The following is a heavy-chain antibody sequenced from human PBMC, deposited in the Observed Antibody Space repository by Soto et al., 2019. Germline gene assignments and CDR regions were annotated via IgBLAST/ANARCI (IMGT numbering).Heavy chain of an antibody. CDR2: INPSGGST. D-gene: IGHD3-16*01. J-gene: IGHJ4*02. V-gene: IGHV1-46*03. CDR3: ARVSMITFGGVRNYFDY. CDR1: GYTFTSYY. Sequence: GASVKVSCKASGYTFTSYYMHWVRQAPGQGLEWMGIINPSGGSTSYAQKFQGRVTMTRDTSTSTVYMELSSLRSEDTAVYYCARVSMITFGGVRNYFDYWGQGTLVTVSS.